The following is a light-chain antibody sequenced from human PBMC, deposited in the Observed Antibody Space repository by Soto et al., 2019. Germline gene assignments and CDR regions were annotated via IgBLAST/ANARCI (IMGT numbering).Light chain of an antibody. V-gene: IGKV1-5*01. CDR3: QQYNTYAT. Sequence: DIQLTQSPSTLSAAVGDSVTITCRASQNIRNFLAWYQQKPGKAPKPLIYDASTLETGVPSRFSGSGSGSEFNFTITGLQPDDFATYFCQQYNTYATFGQGTRLEIK. J-gene: IGKJ5*01. CDR1: QNIRNF. CDR2: DAS.